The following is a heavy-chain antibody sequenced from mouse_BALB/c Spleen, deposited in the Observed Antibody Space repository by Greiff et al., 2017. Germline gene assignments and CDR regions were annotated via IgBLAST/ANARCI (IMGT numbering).Heavy chain of an antibody. V-gene: IGHV5-9-1*01. CDR1: GFTFSSYA. J-gene: IGHJ4*01. CDR2: ISSGGSYT. CDR3: ASPLWPDYYAMDY. Sequence: DVMLVESGGGLVKPGGSLKLSCAASGFTFSSYAMSWVRQTPEKRPEWVATISSGGSYTYYPDSVKGRFTISRDNAKNTLYLQMSSLRSEDTAMYYCASPLWPDYYAMDYWGQGTSVTVSS. D-gene: IGHD1-1*02.